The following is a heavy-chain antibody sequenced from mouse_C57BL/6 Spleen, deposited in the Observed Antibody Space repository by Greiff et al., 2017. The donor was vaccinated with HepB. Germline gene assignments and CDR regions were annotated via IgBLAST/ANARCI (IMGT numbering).Heavy chain of an antibody. CDR1: GYTFTSYW. J-gene: IGHJ2*01. Sequence: QVQLQQPGAELVKPGASVKLSCKASGYTFTSYWMHWVKQRPGQGLEWIGMIHPNSGSTNYNEKFKSKATLTVDKTSSTAYMKLSSLTSEDSAVYYGARSRDYGSSYGDFDYWGQGTTLTVSS. V-gene: IGHV1-64*01. CDR3: ARSRDYGSSYGDFDY. CDR2: IHPNSGST. D-gene: IGHD1-1*01.